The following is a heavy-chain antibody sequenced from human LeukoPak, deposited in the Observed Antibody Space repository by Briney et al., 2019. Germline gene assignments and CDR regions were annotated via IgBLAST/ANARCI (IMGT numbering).Heavy chain of an antibody. CDR3: ARAAYCGGDCDSPPYFQH. J-gene: IGHJ1*01. CDR1: GFTVSSNY. CDR2: IYSGGST. D-gene: IGHD2-21*02. V-gene: IGHV3-53*01. Sequence: GGSLRLSCAASGFTVSSNYMSWVRQAPGKGLEWVSVIYSGGSTYYADSVKGRFTISRDNAKNSLYLQMNSLRAEDTAVYYCARAAYCGGDCDSPPYFQHWGQGTLVTVSS.